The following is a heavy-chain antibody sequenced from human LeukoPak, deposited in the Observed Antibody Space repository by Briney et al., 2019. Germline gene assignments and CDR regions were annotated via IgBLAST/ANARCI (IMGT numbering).Heavy chain of an antibody. Sequence: ASVKVSCKASGGTFSSYAISWVRPAPGQGLEWMGMIYPSDGSTSYAQKFQGRVTVTRDTSTSTVHMELSGLRSEDTAVYYCARDQEAFDYWGQGTLVTVSS. CDR2: IYPSDGST. V-gene: IGHV1-46*01. CDR3: ARDQEAFDY. J-gene: IGHJ4*02. CDR1: GGTFSSYA.